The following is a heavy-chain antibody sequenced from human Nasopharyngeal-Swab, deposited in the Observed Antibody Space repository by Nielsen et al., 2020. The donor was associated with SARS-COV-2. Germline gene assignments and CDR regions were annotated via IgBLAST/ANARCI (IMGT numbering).Heavy chain of an antibody. V-gene: IGHV4-31*03. J-gene: IGHJ4*02. CDR2: IYYSGST. D-gene: IGHD6-6*01. CDR3: ARVSGQLVLIDY. CDR1: GGSISGGGYS. Sequence: SETLSLTCTVSGGSISGGGYSWSWIRQHPGKGLEWLGYIYYSGSTYYNPSLKSRVTISVDTSKNQFSLKLSSVTAADTAVYYCARVSGQLVLIDYWGQGTLVTVSS.